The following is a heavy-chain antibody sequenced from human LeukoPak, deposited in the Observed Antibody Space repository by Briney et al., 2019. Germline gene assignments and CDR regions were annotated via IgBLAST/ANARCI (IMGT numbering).Heavy chain of an antibody. CDR2: INPNSGGT. CDR1: GYTFTGYY. V-gene: IGHV1-2*02. CDR3: ALTWMVSTSFDY. Sequence: ASVKVSCKASGYTFTGYYMHWVRQAPGQGLEWMGWINPNSGGTNYAQKFQGRVTMTRDTSISTAYMELSRLRSDDTAVYYCALTWMVSTSFDYWGQGTLVTVSS. J-gene: IGHJ4*02. D-gene: IGHD5-12*01.